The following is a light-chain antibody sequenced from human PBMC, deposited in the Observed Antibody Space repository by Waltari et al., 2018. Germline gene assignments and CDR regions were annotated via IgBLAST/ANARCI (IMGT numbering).Light chain of an antibody. Sequence: DIVMTQSPLSLPVTPGEPASISCRSSPSLLHSNGYNYLDWYLQKQGQSPQLLIYLGSNRASGVPDRFSGSGSGTDFTLKISRVEAEYVGVYYCMQALQTPLTFGQGTKVEIK. CDR2: LGS. CDR1: PSLLHSNGYNY. CDR3: MQALQTPLT. J-gene: IGKJ1*01. V-gene: IGKV2-28*01.